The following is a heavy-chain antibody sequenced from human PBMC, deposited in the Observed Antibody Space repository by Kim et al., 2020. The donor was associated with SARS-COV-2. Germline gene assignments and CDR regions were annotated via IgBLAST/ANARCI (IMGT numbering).Heavy chain of an antibody. D-gene: IGHD6-13*01. V-gene: IGHV3-48*02. CDR3: ARAAIAAAGTYYFDY. J-gene: IGHJ4*02. Sequence: DSVKGRFTITRDNAKNSLYLQMNSLRDEDTAVYYCARAAIAAAGTYYFDYWGQGTLVTVSS.